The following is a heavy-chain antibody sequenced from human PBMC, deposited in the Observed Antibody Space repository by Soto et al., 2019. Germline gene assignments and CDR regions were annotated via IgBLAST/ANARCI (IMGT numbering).Heavy chain of an antibody. V-gene: IGHV3-23*01. CDR1: GFTFSSYA. J-gene: IGHJ3*02. CDR2: ISGSGGTT. CDR3: ARGYSSSPRSGDAFDI. D-gene: IGHD6-13*01. Sequence: PGGSLRLSCAASGFTFSSYAMSWVRQAPGKGLEWVSAISGSGGTTYYADSVKGRFTISRDNAKNSLYLQMNSLRAEDTAVYYCARGYSSSPRSGDAFDIWGQGTMVTVS.